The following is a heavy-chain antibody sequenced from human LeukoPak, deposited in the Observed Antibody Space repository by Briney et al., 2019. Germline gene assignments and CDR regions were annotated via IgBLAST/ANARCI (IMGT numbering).Heavy chain of an antibody. D-gene: IGHD4-23*01. Sequence: GGSLRLSCAASGFSFSSYWMHWVRQAPGKGLVWVSRIKTDGSSATYADSVKGRFTISRDNSKNTLYLQMNSLRAEDTAVYYCDYGGNSLGYWGQGTLVTVSS. CDR2: IKTDGSSA. V-gene: IGHV3-74*01. J-gene: IGHJ4*02. CDR1: GFSFSSYW. CDR3: DYGGNSLGY.